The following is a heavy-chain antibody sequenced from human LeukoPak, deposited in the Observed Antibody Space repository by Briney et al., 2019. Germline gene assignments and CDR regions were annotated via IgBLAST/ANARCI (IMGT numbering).Heavy chain of an antibody. CDR3: ATLLPMDV. V-gene: IGHV3-7*01. Sequence: PGGSLRLSCAASEFTFIKYWTSWVRQAPGKGLQWLAHIEEDGSEKYYVDSVKGRFIISRDNAKNSLYLEMNSLRGEDTAVYYCATLLPMDVWGTGTTVTVSS. CDR2: IEEDGSEK. CDR1: EFTFIKYW. J-gene: IGHJ6*03. D-gene: IGHD2-21*01.